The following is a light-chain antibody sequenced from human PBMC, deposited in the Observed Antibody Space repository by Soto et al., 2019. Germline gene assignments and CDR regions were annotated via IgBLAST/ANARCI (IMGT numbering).Light chain of an antibody. CDR1: SSDIGTYNY. J-gene: IGLJ2*01. V-gene: IGLV2-14*01. CDR3: SSYTASSTSVV. CDR2: DVS. Sequence: QSALTQPASVSGSPGQSITISCPGTSSDIGTYNYVSWYQQHPGKAPKLMIYDVSNRPSGVSDRFSGSKSGNTASLTISGLQAEDEADYYCSSYTASSTSVVFGGGTKVTVL.